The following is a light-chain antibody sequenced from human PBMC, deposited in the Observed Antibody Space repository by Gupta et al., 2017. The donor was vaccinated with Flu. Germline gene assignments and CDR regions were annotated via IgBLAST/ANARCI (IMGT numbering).Light chain of an antibody. V-gene: IGLV1-44*01. J-gene: IGLJ3*02. CDR1: SSNIGSNL. CDR2: SNN. Sequence: SVPISCSGSSSNIGSNLVNWYQQLTGTAPKLLIYSNNERPSGVPDRFSGSKYGTSASLSISGLQSEDEADYYCAAWDDILSGWVFGGGTKLTVL. CDR3: AAWDDILSGWV.